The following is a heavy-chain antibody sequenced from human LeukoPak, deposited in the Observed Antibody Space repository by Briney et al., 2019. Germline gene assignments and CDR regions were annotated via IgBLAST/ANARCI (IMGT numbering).Heavy chain of an antibody. Sequence: GRSLRLSCAASGFTFSSYAMHWVRQAPGKGLEWVAVISYDGSNKYYADSVKGRFTISRDNSKNTLYLQMNSLRAEDTAVYYCARGRSVTTKGCAFDIWGQGTMVTASS. CDR1: GFTFSSYA. V-gene: IGHV3-30*04. D-gene: IGHD4-17*01. CDR3: ARGRSVTTKGCAFDI. CDR2: ISYDGSNK. J-gene: IGHJ3*02.